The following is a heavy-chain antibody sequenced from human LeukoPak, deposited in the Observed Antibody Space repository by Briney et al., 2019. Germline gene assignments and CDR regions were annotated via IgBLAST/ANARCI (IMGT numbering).Heavy chain of an antibody. CDR3: TRNLYRSSLIVD. Sequence: PGGSLRLSCTPSGFTFADFEMSWVRQSPGKGLEWVGFIRTKAFGATTVYAAPVKGRFTISRDDSKSVAYLQMNSLKTEDTALYYCTRNLYRSSLIVDWGQGTTVTVSS. D-gene: IGHD6-13*01. CDR1: GFTFADFE. J-gene: IGHJ6*02. CDR2: IRTKAFGATT. V-gene: IGHV3-49*04.